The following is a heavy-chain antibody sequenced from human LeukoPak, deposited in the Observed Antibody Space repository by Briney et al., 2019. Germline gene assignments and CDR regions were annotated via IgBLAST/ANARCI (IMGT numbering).Heavy chain of an antibody. Sequence: SETLSLTCAVYGGSFSGYYWSWIRQPPGKGLEWIGEINHSGSTNYNPSLKSRVTISVDTSKNQFSLKLSSVTAADTAVYYCARMNYHYGSGSYDYWGQGTLVTASS. V-gene: IGHV4-34*01. CDR1: GGSFSGYY. J-gene: IGHJ4*02. D-gene: IGHD3-10*01. CDR2: INHSGST. CDR3: ARMNYHYGSGSYDY.